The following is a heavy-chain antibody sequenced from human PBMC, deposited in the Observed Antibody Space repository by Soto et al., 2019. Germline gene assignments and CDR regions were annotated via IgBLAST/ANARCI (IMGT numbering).Heavy chain of an antibody. J-gene: IGHJ6*02. CDR3: AKAFPRWQLILSYYSYGMDV. CDR1: GFTFSSYG. Sequence: GGSLRLSCAASGFTFSSYGMHWVRQAPGKGLEWVAVISYDGSNKYYADSVKGRFTISRDNSKNTLYLQMNSLRAEDTAVYYWAKAFPRWQLILSYYSYGMDVWGQGTTVTVSS. D-gene: IGHD6-6*01. CDR2: ISYDGSNK. V-gene: IGHV3-30*18.